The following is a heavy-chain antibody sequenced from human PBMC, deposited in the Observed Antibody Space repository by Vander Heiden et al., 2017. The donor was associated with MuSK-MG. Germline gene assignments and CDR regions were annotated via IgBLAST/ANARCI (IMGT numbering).Heavy chain of an antibody. D-gene: IGHD1-26*01. CDR2: IWYDGSNK. V-gene: IGHV3-33*01. Sequence: QVQLVESGGGVVPPGRSLRLSCAASGFTFSSYGMHWVRQAPGKGLEWVAVIWYDGSNKYYADSVKGRFTISRDNSKNTLYLQMNSLRAEDTAVYYCARDSGYSGSPLGDYWGQGTLVTVSS. CDR3: ARDSGYSGSPLGDY. CDR1: GFTFSSYG. J-gene: IGHJ4*02.